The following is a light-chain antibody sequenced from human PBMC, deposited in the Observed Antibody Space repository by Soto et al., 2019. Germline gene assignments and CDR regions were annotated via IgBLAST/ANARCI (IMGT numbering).Light chain of an antibody. V-gene: IGKV1-39*01. CDR2: AAS. CDR1: QSIRYY. CDR3: QQSYSTPQNT. J-gene: IGKJ2*01. Sequence: DIQMTQSPSSLSASVGDRVTITCRASQSIRYYLNWYQQKPGKAPKLLIYAASSLQSGVPSRFSGSGSGTDFTLTISRLQPEDFATYYCQQSYSTPQNTFGQRTKLEIK.